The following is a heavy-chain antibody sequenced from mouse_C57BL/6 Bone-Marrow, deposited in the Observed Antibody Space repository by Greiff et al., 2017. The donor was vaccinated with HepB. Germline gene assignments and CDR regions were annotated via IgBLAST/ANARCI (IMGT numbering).Heavy chain of an antibody. CDR1: GYTFTSYW. J-gene: IGHJ2*01. CDR2: IYPGNSDT. CDR3: TRWTTVVEPVYFDY. Sequence: EVQLQQSGTVLARPGASVKMSCKTSGYTFTSYWMHWVKQRPGQGLEWIGAIYPGNSDTSYNQKFKGKAKLTAVTSASTAYMELSSLTNEDSAVYYCTRWTTVVEPVYFDYWGQGTTLTVSS. D-gene: IGHD1-1*01. V-gene: IGHV1-5*01.